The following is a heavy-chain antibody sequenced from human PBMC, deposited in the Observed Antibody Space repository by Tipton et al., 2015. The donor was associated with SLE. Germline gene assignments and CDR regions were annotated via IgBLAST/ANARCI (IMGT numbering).Heavy chain of an antibody. CDR2: TYASGST. D-gene: IGHD4-17*01. CDR3: ATSGGANDYGDSGKEYFQN. V-gene: IGHV4-61*09. J-gene: IGHJ1*01. Sequence: TLSLTCTVSGDSISSGYYWSWIRQPAGQRLEWIGYTYASGSTNYNFPLRGRVTISVDTSKKQFSLRLNSVTAADTAVYYCATSGGANDYGDSGKEYFQNWGPGTLVTVSS. CDR1: GDSISSGYY.